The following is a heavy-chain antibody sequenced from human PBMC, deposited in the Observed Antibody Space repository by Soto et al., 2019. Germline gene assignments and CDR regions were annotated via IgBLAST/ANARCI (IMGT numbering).Heavy chain of an antibody. Sequence: PSETLSLTCAVYGGSFSGYYWSWIRQPPGKGLEWIGEISHSGSTNYNPSLKSRVTISVDTSKNQFSLKLSSVTAADAAVYYCARGRAKGYWGQGTLVTVSS. V-gene: IGHV4-34*01. CDR2: ISHSGST. J-gene: IGHJ4*02. CDR1: GGSFSGYY. CDR3: ARGRAKGY.